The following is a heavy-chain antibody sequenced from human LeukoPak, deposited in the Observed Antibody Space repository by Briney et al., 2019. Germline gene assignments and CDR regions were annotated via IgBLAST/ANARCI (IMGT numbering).Heavy chain of an antibody. Sequence: SETLSLTCAVSGGSISSSNWWSWVRQPPGKGLEWIGEIYHSGSTNYNPSLKSRVTISVDKSKNQFSLKLSSVTAADTAAYYCARDDCGDYSSNWFDPWGQGTLVTVSS. CDR3: ARDDCGDYSSNWFDP. CDR1: GGSISSSNW. J-gene: IGHJ5*02. V-gene: IGHV4-4*02. CDR2: IYHSGST. D-gene: IGHD4-17*01.